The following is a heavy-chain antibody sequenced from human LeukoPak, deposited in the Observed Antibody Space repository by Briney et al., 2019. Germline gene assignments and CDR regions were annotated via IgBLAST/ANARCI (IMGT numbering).Heavy chain of an antibody. D-gene: IGHD3-22*01. V-gene: IGHV3-13*01. CDR3: AREASYYDSSGFREYYFDY. CDR1: GFTFSSYD. J-gene: IGHJ4*02. CDR2: IGTTGDT. Sequence: GGSLRLSCAASGFTFSSYDMHWVRQTTGKGLEWVSSIGTTGDTYYPGSVKGRFTISRENAKNSLYLQMNSLRAGDTAVCYCAREASYYDSSGFREYYFDYWGQGTLVTVSS.